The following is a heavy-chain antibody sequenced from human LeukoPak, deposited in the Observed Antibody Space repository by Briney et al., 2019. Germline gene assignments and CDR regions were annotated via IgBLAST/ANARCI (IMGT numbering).Heavy chain of an antibody. D-gene: IGHD3-10*01. CDR1: GFTFSNYG. V-gene: IGHV3-30*02. CDR3: AKGLRWVGKYYHNHFDY. J-gene: IGHJ4*02. Sequence: PGGSLRLSCGASGFTFSNYGMLWVRQAPGKGLEWVAFISYDGRKTYFGDSVKGRCTISRDNSENTLYLEMHSLRSEDTAVYYCAKGLRWVGKYYHNHFDYWGQGTLVTVSS. CDR2: ISYDGRKT.